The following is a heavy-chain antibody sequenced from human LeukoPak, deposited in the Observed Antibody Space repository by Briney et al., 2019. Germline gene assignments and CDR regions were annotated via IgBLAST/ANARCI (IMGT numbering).Heavy chain of an antibody. D-gene: IGHD1-26*01. J-gene: IGHJ6*02. CDR3: ARVVYYYYGMAV. CDR1: GFTFSSYA. Sequence: GGSLRLSCAASGFTFSSYAMHWVRQAPGKGLEWVAFISYDGSDKYYADSVKGRFTISRDNSKSTLYLQMNSLRAEDTAVYYCARVVYYYYGMAVWGQGTTVTVSS. V-gene: IGHV3-30-3*01. CDR2: ISYDGSDK.